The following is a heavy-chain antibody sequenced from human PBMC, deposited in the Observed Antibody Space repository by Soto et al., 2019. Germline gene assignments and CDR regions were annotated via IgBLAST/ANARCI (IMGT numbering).Heavy chain of an antibody. D-gene: IGHD4-17*01. CDR2: IYHSGST. CDR3: ARGTRHYGGNSLGAFDI. Sequence: QLQESGSGLVKPSQTLSLTCVVSGASIGSGGYSWSWIRQPPGKGLEWIAYIYHSGSTYFNPSLKSRVTVSLDKSRNQFSLNLTTVTAADTAVYYCARGTRHYGGNSLGAFDIWGQGTMVTVSS. J-gene: IGHJ3*02. V-gene: IGHV4-30-2*01. CDR1: GASIGSGGYS.